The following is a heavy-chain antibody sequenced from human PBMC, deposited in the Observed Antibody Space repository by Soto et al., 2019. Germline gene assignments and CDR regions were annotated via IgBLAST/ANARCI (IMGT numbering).Heavy chain of an antibody. CDR3: ASMVYGDSPDEYFRH. CDR1: GGSISSGGYY. D-gene: IGHD4-17*01. Sequence: SETLSLTCTVSGGSISSGGYYWSWIRQHPGKGLEWIGYIYYSGSTYYNPSLKSRVTISVDTSKNQFSLKLSSVTAADTAVYYCASMVYGDSPDEYFRHWGQGTLVTVSS. J-gene: IGHJ1*01. V-gene: IGHV4-31*03. CDR2: IYYSGST.